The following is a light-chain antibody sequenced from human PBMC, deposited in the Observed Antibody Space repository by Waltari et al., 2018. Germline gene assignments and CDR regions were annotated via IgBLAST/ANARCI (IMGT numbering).Light chain of an antibody. CDR1: QSVLYNSNKKNY. V-gene: IGKV4-1*01. Sequence: DIVMTQSPDSLAVSLGERATVNCKSSQSVLYNSNKKNYLAWYQQIPGQPPRLLIYWASIRQSGIPDRFRGSGSATEFTLTITSLHAEDVAVYYCQQYYDVPYTFGQGTKVEI. J-gene: IGKJ2*01. CDR3: QQYYDVPYT. CDR2: WAS.